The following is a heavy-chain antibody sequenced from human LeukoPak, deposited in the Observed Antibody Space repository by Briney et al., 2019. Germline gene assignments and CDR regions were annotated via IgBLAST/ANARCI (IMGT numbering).Heavy chain of an antibody. J-gene: IGHJ5*02. V-gene: IGHV5-51*01. CDR1: GYSLTSYW. Sequence: GESLKISCKGSGYSLTSYWICFVRQMPGKGLEWMGISYPGDSDNRNSPSFQGQVTISADKSISTAYLQWSSLKASDTAMSSCARLGGSGSPGDNWFDHWGQGTLVTVSS. D-gene: IGHD3-10*01. CDR2: SYPGDSDN. CDR3: ARLGGSGSPGDNWFDH.